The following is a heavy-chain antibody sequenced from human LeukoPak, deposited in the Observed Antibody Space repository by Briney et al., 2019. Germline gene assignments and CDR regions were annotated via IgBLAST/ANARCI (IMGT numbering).Heavy chain of an antibody. Sequence: ASVKVSFKASGYTFTGYYMHWVRQAPGQGLEWMGWINPKSGDTNYAQKFQGRVTMTRDTSISTAYMELSRLRSDDTAVYHCAREGVWYTSSPNDYWGQGTLVTVSS. V-gene: IGHV1-2*02. D-gene: IGHD6-6*01. J-gene: IGHJ4*02. CDR2: INPKSGDT. CDR3: AREGVWYTSSPNDY. CDR1: GYTFTGYY.